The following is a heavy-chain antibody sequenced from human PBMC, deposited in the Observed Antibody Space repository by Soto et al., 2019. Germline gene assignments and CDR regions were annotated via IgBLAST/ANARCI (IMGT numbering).Heavy chain of an antibody. CDR3: GSGSNVLFDP. V-gene: IGHV3-23*01. CDR1: GFTFSTYA. Sequence: GGSLRLSCAASGFTFSTYAMSWVRQAPGKGLEWVSAISGRGDITSYADSVKGRFTISRDNSKNTLYLQMNSLRAEDSALYYYGSGSNVLFDPWGQGTLVTVSS. D-gene: IGHD3-10*01. J-gene: IGHJ5*02. CDR2: ISGRGDIT.